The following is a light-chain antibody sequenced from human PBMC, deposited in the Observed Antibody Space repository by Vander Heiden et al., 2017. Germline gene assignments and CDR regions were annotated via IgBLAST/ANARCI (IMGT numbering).Light chain of an antibody. CDR2: STS. J-gene: IGLJ3*02. Sequence: QTVVTQEPSLPVSPGGTVTLTCASSPGAVTSGYYPNWFQQKPGQPPRTLIYSTSNNHSWTPARCSGFLLGGKAALTLSGVQPEDEAEYYCLLYYGGTRVFGGGTKLTVL. V-gene: IGLV7-43*01. CDR3: LLYYGGTRV. CDR1: PGAVTSGYY.